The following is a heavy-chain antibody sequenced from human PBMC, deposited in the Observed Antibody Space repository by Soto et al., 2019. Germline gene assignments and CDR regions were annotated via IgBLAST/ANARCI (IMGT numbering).Heavy chain of an antibody. CDR2: IYWDDDK. J-gene: IGHJ4*02. V-gene: IGHV2-5*02. Sequence: QITLKESGPALVKPTQTLTLTCTFSGFSLSTSGVGVGWIRQPPGKALEWLALIYWDDDKRYSPSLKSRLTLTKDTPKNQVVLTMTNMDPVDTATYYCTHTPSTVYYFDYWGQGALVTVSS. CDR3: THTPSTVYYFDY. D-gene: IGHD1-20*01. CDR1: GFSLSTSGVG.